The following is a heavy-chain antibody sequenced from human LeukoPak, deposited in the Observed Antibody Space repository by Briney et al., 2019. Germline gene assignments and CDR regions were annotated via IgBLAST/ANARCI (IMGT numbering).Heavy chain of an antibody. CDR1: GFTFSSYA. CDR2: ISGSGGTT. CDR3: AKDPYSSTWQFDS. J-gene: IGHJ4*02. Sequence: GGSLRLSCAASGFTFSSYAMSWVRQAPGKGLEWVSAISGSGGTTYYADSVKGRFTISRDNSKNTLYLQMNSLRAGDTAVYYCAKDPYSSTWQFDSSGQGTLVTVSS. D-gene: IGHD6-13*01. V-gene: IGHV3-23*01.